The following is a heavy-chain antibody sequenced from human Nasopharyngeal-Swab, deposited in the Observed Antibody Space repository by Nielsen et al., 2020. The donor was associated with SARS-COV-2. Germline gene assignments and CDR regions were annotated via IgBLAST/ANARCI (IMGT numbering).Heavy chain of an antibody. CDR3: AKGYSGSYYALYYYYYMDV. J-gene: IGHJ6*03. CDR2: ISGSGGST. V-gene: IGHV3-23*01. Sequence: GGSLRLSCAASGFTFSSYAMSWVRQAPGKGLEWVSAISGSGGSTYYADSVKGRFTISRDNSKNTLYLQMNSLRAEDTAVYYCAKGYSGSYYALYYYYYMDVWGKGTTVTVSS. CDR1: GFTFSSYA. D-gene: IGHD1-26*01.